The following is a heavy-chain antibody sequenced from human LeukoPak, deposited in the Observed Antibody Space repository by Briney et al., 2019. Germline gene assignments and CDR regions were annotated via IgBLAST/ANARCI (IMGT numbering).Heavy chain of an antibody. D-gene: IGHD1-26*01. J-gene: IGHJ5*02. V-gene: IGHV3-7*01. Sequence: GGSVRLSCSASGFTLSHYWMTWVRQAPGKGLEWVASIKENGSETYYGESVKGRFTISRDNAKNSEYLQMNSLGGEDTAVYYCVRGGSYTFDPWGQGILVTVSS. CDR1: GFTLSHYW. CDR3: VRGGSYTFDP. CDR2: IKENGSET.